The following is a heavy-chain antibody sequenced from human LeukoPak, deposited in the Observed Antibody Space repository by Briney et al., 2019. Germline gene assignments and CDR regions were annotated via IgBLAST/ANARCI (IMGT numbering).Heavy chain of an antibody. CDR3: ARGGYYGSGNDFRFDP. CDR2: IHTSGNT. CDR1: GGSISSGSYC. V-gene: IGHV4-61*09. D-gene: IGHD3-10*01. Sequence: SETLSLTCTVSGGSISSGSYCWSWIRQPAGKGLEWIGHIHTSGNTNYTPSLKSRVTISVDTSKNQFSLKLSSVTAADTAIYYCARGGYYGSGNDFRFDPWGQGTLVTVSS. J-gene: IGHJ5*02.